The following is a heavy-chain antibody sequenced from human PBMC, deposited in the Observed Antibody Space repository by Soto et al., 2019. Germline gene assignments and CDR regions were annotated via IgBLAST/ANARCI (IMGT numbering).Heavy chain of an antibody. CDR3: ARAGPVAGNHAFDI. V-gene: IGHV1-69*06. J-gene: IGHJ3*02. CDR1: GGSFSSYA. CDR2: IIPIFGTA. D-gene: IGHD6-19*01. Sequence: QVQLVQSGAEVKKPGSSVKVSCKASGGSFSSYAISWVRQAPVQGLEWMGGIIPIFGTATYAQKFQGRVTIFADKSSSTADMWLSSMGSEDTCVYYCARAGPVAGNHAFDIWGQGTLVTVSS.